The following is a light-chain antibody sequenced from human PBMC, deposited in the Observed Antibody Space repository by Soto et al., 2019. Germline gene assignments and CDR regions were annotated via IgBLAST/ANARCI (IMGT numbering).Light chain of an antibody. CDR2: WAS. J-gene: IGKJ1*01. CDR1: QSVLYSSNNKNF. Sequence: DIVMTQSPDSLAVSLGERATINCKSSQSVLYSSNNKNFLTWYQQKPGQPPKVLIYWASTRESGVPDRFSGSGSGTDFTLTISSLQAEDVAVYYCQQCYTTPRTFGQGTKGDIK. CDR3: QQCYTTPRT. V-gene: IGKV4-1*01.